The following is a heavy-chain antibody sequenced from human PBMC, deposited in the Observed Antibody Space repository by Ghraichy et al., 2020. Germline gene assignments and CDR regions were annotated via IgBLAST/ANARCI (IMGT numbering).Heavy chain of an antibody. CDR1: GGSFSGYY. V-gene: IGHV4-34*01. D-gene: IGHD1-14*01. J-gene: IGHJ3*02. CDR2: INHSGST. Sequence: SETLSLTCAVYGGSFSGYYWNWIRQPPGKGLEWIGEINHSGSTNYNPSLESRVTISVDTSTNQFSLKLTSVTAADTAVYYCAREGLTYGYALDIWGQGTMVTVSS. CDR3: AREGLTYGYALDI.